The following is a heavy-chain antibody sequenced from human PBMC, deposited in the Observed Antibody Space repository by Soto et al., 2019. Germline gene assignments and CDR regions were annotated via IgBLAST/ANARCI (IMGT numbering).Heavy chain of an antibody. V-gene: IGHV4-31*03. CDR2: IYYSGST. J-gene: IGHJ6*02. Sequence: SETLSLTCTVSGGSISSGGYYWSWIRQHPGKGLEWIGYIYYSGSTYYNPSLKSRVTISVDTSKNQFSLKLSSVTVADTAVYYCARDVVVVAATREGYYYYGMDVWGQGTTVTVSS. CDR1: GGSISSGGYY. D-gene: IGHD2-15*01. CDR3: ARDVVVVAATREGYYYYGMDV.